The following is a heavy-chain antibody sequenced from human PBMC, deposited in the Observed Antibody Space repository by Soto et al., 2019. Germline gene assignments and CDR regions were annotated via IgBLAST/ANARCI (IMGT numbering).Heavy chain of an antibody. CDR3: AKEFRSSASADYYYYGMDV. J-gene: IGHJ6*02. CDR2: TYYRSQWYN. V-gene: IGHV6-1*01. CDR1: WDSVSSNGAA. Sequence: PSQTLSLTWAISWDSVSSNGAASNWIRQSPSRGLELLGRTYYRSQWYNDYTLSVKSRITITPDTSKNQFSLQLKSVTPDDTAVYYCAKEFRSSASADYYYYGMDVWRQGTTVTVSS. D-gene: IGHD6-6*01.